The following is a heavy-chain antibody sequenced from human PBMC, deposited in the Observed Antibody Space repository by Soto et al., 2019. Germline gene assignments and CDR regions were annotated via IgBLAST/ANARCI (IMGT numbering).Heavy chain of an antibody. CDR2: VSGSGGST. J-gene: IGHJ4*02. Sequence: EVQLLESGGGLVQPGGSLRLSCAASGFTFSSYAMSWVRQAPGKGLEWVSAVSGSGGSTYYADSVKGRFTISRDNSKNTLYLQMNSLRAEDTAVYYCAKDLGPYSSSSNWGQGTLVTVSS. CDR1: GFTFSSYA. D-gene: IGHD6-6*01. V-gene: IGHV3-23*01. CDR3: AKDLGPYSSSSN.